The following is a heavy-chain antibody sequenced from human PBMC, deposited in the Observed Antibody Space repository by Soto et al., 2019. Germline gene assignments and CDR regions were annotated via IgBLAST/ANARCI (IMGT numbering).Heavy chain of an antibody. V-gene: IGHV3-33*05. D-gene: IGHD5-12*01. Sequence: QVQLVESGGGVVEPGRSLRLSCAASGLTFSDYGMHWVRQAPGKGLEWVAIISYDGYNKYYADSVKGRFSISRDNSKNTLFLQLNSLRADETAVYYCARGGGYNELDYWGQGTLVTVSS. CDR1: GLTFSDYG. CDR3: ARGGGYNELDY. CDR2: ISYDGYNK. J-gene: IGHJ4*02.